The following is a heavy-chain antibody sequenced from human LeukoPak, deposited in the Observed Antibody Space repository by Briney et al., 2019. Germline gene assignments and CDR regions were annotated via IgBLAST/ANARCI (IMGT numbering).Heavy chain of an antibody. J-gene: IGHJ6*02. CDR3: AREGSPSYGMDV. CDR1: GFTFSSYA. V-gene: IGHV3-30*04. Sequence: GGSLRLSCAASGFTFSSYAMHWVRQAPGKGLEWVTVISYDGSNEYYADSVKGRITISRDNSKDTLYLQMNSLRAEDTAVYYCAREGSPSYGMDVWGQGTTVTVSS. CDR2: ISYDGSNE.